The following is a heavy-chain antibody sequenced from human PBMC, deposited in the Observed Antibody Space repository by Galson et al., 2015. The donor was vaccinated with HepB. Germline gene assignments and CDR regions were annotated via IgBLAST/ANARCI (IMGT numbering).Heavy chain of an antibody. CDR3: ARGDSLAYCSSTSCYTPPYFQH. D-gene: IGHD2-2*02. Sequence: SLRLSCAASGFTFSSYWMHWVRQAPGKGLVWVSRINSDGSSTSYVDSVKGRFTISRDNAKNTLYLQMNSLRAEDTAVYYCARGDSLAYCSSTSCYTPPYFQHWGQGTLVTVSS. CDR1: GFTFSSYW. J-gene: IGHJ1*01. CDR2: INSDGSST. V-gene: IGHV3-74*01.